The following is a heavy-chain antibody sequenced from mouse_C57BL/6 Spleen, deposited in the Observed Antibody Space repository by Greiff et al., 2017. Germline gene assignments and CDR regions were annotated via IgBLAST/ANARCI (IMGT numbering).Heavy chain of an antibody. CDR3: ARDQNFFAY. CDR2: ISDGGSYT. V-gene: IGHV5-4*01. CDR1: GFTFSSYA. Sequence: EVHLVESGGGLVKPGGSLKLSCAASGFTFSSYAMSWVRQTPEKRLEWVATISDGGSYTYYPDNVKGRFTISRDNAKNNLYLQMSHLKSEDTAMYYCARDQNFFAYWGQGTLVTVSA. J-gene: IGHJ3*01.